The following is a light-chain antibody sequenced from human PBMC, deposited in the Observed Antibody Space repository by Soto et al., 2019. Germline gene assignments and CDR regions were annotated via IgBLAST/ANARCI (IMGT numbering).Light chain of an antibody. CDR1: SSDIGSYNA. CDR3: SSFAPSYRVI. CDR2: DVF. Sequence: QSALTQPRSVSGSPGHSVTISCFGTSSDIGSYNAVSWYQQHPGKAPKLIIFDVFERPSGVPDRFFGSKSGNSASLTISGLQAEDESDYYCSSFAPSYRVIFGGGTKLTVL. V-gene: IGLV2-11*01. J-gene: IGLJ2*01.